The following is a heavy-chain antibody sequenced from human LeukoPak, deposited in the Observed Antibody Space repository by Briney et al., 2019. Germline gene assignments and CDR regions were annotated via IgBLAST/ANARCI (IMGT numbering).Heavy chain of an antibody. Sequence: SETLSLTCTVSGGSISSGGYYWSWIRQHPGKGLEWIGYIYYSGSTYYNPSLRSRVTASVDTSKNQFSLKLSSVTAADTAVYYCAGWGGDAFDIWGQGTMVTVSS. J-gene: IGHJ3*02. CDR2: IYYSGST. V-gene: IGHV4-31*03. D-gene: IGHD3-16*01. CDR3: AGWGGDAFDI. CDR1: GGSISSGGYY.